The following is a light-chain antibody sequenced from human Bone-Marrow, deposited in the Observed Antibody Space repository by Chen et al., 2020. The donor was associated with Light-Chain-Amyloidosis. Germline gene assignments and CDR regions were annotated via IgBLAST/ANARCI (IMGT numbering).Light chain of an antibody. CDR2: EDD. J-gene: IGLJ3*02. Sequence: NFMLTQPHSVSESPGKTVIISCTRSSGSIATTYVQWYQQRPGSSPTTVIYEDDQRPSGGPDRFSGSIDRSSTSASLTISGLKTEDAADYYCQSYQGSSQRVFGGGTKLTVL. CDR3: QSYQGSSQRV. CDR1: SGSIATTY. V-gene: IGLV6-57*01.